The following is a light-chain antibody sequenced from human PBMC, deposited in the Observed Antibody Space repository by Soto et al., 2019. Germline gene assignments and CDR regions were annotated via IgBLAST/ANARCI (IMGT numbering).Light chain of an antibody. CDR2: DVS. CDR1: SSDVGGYNY. CDR3: SSYTSSSLYV. Sequence: QSALTQPASVSGSPGQSITISCTGTSSDVGGYNYVSWYQQRPGKAPNLMIYDVSNRPSGVSNRFSGSKSGNTASLTISGRQAEDEADYYCSSYTSSSLYVFGTGTKVTVL. J-gene: IGLJ1*01. V-gene: IGLV2-14*01.